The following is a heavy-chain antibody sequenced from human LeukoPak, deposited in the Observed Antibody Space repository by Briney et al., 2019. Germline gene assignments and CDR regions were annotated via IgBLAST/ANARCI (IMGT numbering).Heavy chain of an antibody. CDR1: GYTFTGYY. CDR3: ARDLSSGWPRNYYYGMDV. D-gene: IGHD6-19*01. CDR2: INPNSGGT. V-gene: IGHV1-2*02. Sequence: ASAKVSCKASGYTFTGYYMHWVRQAPGQGLEWMGWINPNSGGTNYAQKFQGRVTMTRDTSISTAYMELSRLRSDDTAVYYCARDLSSGWPRNYYYGMDVWGQGTTVTVSS. J-gene: IGHJ6*02.